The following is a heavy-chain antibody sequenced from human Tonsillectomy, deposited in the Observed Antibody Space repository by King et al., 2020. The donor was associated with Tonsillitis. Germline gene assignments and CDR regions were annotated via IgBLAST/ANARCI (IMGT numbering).Heavy chain of an antibody. CDR3: AKDLGEGSGSYYYGMDV. Sequence: VQLVESGGGLVQPGRSLRLSCAASGFTFDNYAMHWVRQAPGKGLEWVSAISWNSGRIAYADSVKGRFTISRDNATNSLYLQMTSLRAEDTALYYCAKDLGEGSGSYYYGMDVWGQGTTVTVSS. CDR2: ISWNSGRI. D-gene: IGHD3-10*01. CDR1: GFTFDNYA. J-gene: IGHJ6*02. V-gene: IGHV3-9*01.